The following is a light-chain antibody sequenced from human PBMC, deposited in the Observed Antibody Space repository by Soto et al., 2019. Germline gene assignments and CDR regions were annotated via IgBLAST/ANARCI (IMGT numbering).Light chain of an antibody. CDR1: QSISSW. CDR3: QQYNSYWT. J-gene: IGKJ1*01. CDR2: DAS. V-gene: IGKV1-5*01. Sequence: DIQMTQSPSTLSASVGDRVTITCRASQSISSWLAWYQQKPGKAPKLLIYDASSLESGVPSRFSGRGSGTEFTLTISSLQPDDFATYYCQQYNSYWTFGQATKV.